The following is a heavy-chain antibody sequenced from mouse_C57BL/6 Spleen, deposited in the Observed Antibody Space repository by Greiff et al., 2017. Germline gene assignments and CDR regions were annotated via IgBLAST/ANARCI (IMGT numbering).Heavy chain of an antibody. CDR3: TRDDDGYYGAMDY. V-gene: IGHV5-9-1*02. D-gene: IGHD2-3*01. Sequence: DVMLVESGEGLVKPGGSLKLSCAASGFTFSSYAMSWVRQTPEKRLEWVAYISSGGDYIYYADTVKGRFTISRDNARNTLYLQMSSLKSEDTAMYYCTRDDDGYYGAMDYWGQGTSVTVSS. CDR1: GFTFSSYA. J-gene: IGHJ4*01. CDR2: ISSGGDYI.